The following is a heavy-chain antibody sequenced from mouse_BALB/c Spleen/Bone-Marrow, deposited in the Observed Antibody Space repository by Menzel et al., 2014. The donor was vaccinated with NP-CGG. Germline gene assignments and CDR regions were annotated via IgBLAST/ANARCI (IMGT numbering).Heavy chain of an antibody. J-gene: IGHJ1*01. CDR2: IDPANGNT. D-gene: IGHD1-2*01. Sequence: EVQLQQSGAELVKPGASVKLSCTASGFNIKDTYMHWVKQRPEQGLEWIGRIDPANGNTKYDPKFQGKATITADTSSNTAYLQLSSLTSEDTAVYYCARGGTTATCYFDVWGAGTTVTVSS. CDR3: ARGGTTATCYFDV. V-gene: IGHV14-3*02. CDR1: GFNIKDTY.